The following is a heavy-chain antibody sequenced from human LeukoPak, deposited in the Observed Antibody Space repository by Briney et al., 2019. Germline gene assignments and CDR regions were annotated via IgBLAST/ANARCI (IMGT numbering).Heavy chain of an antibody. V-gene: IGHV3-23*01. D-gene: IGHD3-10*01. Sequence: GGSLRLSCAASGFTFSSYWMSWVRQAPGKGLEWVSVISGSGSRTYYADSVKGRFTISRDNSRNTIYLQMTSLRAEDTAVYYCASRGHVGSGTYSPYDYWGQGTLDSVSS. CDR2: ISGSGSRT. CDR3: ASRGHVGSGTYSPYDY. J-gene: IGHJ4*02. CDR1: GFTFSSYW.